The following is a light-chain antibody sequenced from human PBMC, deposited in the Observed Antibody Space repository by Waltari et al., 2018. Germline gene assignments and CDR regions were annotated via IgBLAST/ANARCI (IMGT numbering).Light chain of an antibody. V-gene: IGKV1-5*03. CDR2: RAS. CDR3: QQYDHYPWT. J-gene: IGKJ1*01. CDR1: DNVLGW. Sequence: DIQMTQSPSTLSASVGDTVTITCRARDNVLGWLAWYQQRPGKAPKLLFYRASNLEIGVSSRFSGSGSGTDFTLTINNLQPDDFATYYCQQYDHYPWTFGQGTKVEIK.